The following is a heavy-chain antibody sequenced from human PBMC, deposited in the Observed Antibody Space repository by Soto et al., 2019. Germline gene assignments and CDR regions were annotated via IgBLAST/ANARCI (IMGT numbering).Heavy chain of an antibody. CDR3: AVVALTGAPGSYSGMDV. J-gene: IGHJ6*02. V-gene: IGHV4-31*03. D-gene: IGHD3-9*01. CDR2: IYNPGST. Sequence: SETLSLTCSVSRGSFSTIGYYWTWIRQQPGKGLEWIGSIYNPGSTYYNPSLQGRVTLSLGASKDHFSLRLDSVTAADTAVYHCAVVALTGAPGSYSGMDVWGQGTSVTVSS. CDR1: RGSFSTIGYY.